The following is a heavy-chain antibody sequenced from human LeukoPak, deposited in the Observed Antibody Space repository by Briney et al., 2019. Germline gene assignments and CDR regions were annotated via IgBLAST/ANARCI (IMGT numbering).Heavy chain of an antibody. CDR3: AREVRDVVAVPAAS. D-gene: IGHD2-2*01. V-gene: IGHV4-39*02. CDR2: VYHTGST. Sequence: PSETLSLTCTVSGGSISTDSFYWGWIRQPPGRGLEWIGTVYHTGSTYFNPALKSRLTLSVDTSKSQFSLNLSSVTAADTAVYYCAREVRDVVAVPAASWGQGTLVTVSS. CDR1: GGSISTDSFY. J-gene: IGHJ4*02.